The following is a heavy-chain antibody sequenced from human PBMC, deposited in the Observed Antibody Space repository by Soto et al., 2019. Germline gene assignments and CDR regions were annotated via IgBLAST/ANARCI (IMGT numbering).Heavy chain of an antibody. J-gene: IGHJ6*02. CDR3: ARGDSTDCSNGVCSFFYNHDMDV. Sequence: ASVKVSCKASGYSFTDYHIHWVRQAPGQGLEWPGRINPKSGGTSTAQKFQGWVTMTTDTSISTASMELTRLTSDDTAIYYCARGDSTDCSNGVCSFFYNHDMDVWGQGTTVTVSS. CDR1: GYSFTDYH. CDR2: INPKSGGT. V-gene: IGHV1-2*04. D-gene: IGHD2-8*01.